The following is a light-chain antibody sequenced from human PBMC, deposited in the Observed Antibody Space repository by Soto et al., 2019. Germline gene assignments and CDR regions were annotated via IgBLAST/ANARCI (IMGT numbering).Light chain of an antibody. CDR2: AAS. CDR3: QQSDSTLDT. J-gene: IGKJ4*01. CDR1: QSISSY. Sequence: DIQMTQAPASLSASVGDRVTITCLARQSISSYLNWYQQKPGKAPKLLIYAASSLQSGVPSRFSGSGSGTDFTLTISSLQPEDFATYYCQQSDSTLDTVGGGTKVEIK. V-gene: IGKV1-39*01.